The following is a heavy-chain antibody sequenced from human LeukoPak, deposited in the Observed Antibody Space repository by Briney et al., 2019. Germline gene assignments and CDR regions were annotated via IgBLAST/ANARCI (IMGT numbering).Heavy chain of an antibody. J-gene: IGHJ5*02. CDR1: GYTFTGYY. CDR2: INPNSGGT. D-gene: IGHD6-13*01. Sequence: ASVKVSCKASGYTFTGYYMHWVRQAPGQGLEWMGWINPNSGGTNYAQKFQGRVTMTRDTSISTAYMELSRLRSDDTAVYYCAREYSSSWYESASGVPWFDPWGQGTLVTVSS. V-gene: IGHV1-2*02. CDR3: AREYSSSWYESASGVPWFDP.